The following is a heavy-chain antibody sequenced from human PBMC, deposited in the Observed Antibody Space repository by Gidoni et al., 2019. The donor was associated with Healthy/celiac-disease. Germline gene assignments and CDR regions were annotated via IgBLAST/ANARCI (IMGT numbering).Heavy chain of an antibody. V-gene: IGHV3-9*01. Sequence: EVQLVESGGGLVQPGRSLRLSCAASGFTFDDYAMHWVRQAPGKGLGWVSGISWNSGSIGYADSVKGRFTISRDNAKNSLYLQMNSLRAEDTALYYCAKDRASDAFDIWGQGTMVTVSS. CDR3: AKDRASDAFDI. CDR2: ISWNSGSI. CDR1: GFTFDDYA. J-gene: IGHJ3*02.